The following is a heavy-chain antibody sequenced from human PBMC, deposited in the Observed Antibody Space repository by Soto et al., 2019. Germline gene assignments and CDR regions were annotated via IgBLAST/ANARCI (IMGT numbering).Heavy chain of an antibody. CDR3: ARGLITGSHYSGGWYYFDS. Sequence: SETLSLTCTVSGGSISSYYWSWIRQTPGKGLQWIGQINHSGSASYNPSPKSRVTISVHTSNSQFSLELSSVTAADTAVYYCARGLITGSHYSGGWYYFDSWGQGTQVTVSS. J-gene: IGHJ4*02. V-gene: IGHV4-34*01. D-gene: IGHD6-19*01. CDR2: INHSGSA. CDR1: GGSISSYY.